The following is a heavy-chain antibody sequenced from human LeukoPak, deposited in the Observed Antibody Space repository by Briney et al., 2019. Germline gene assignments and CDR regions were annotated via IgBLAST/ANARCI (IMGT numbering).Heavy chain of an antibody. CDR1: GYTFPRYY. D-gene: IGHD6-19*01. V-gene: IGHV1-2*02. CDR2: INPNSGGT. CDR3: ARVSSGWYFDY. Sequence: SVKVSCQASGYTFPRYYMHWVRQAPGQGLDWMGWINPNSGGTNYAQKFQGRVTMTRDTSISTAYMELSRLRSDDTAVYYCARVSSGWYFDYWGQGTLVTVSS. J-gene: IGHJ4*02.